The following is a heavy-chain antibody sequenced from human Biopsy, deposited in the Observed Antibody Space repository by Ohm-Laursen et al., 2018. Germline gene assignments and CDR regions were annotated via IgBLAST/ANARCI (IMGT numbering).Heavy chain of an antibody. D-gene: IGHD2-8*01. CDR2: ISASGNHI. J-gene: IGHJ4*02. CDR1: GFTFSGFS. Sequence: SLRLSCTASGFTFSGFSMNWVRQAPGKGLERVSSISASGNHIYYTDSVKGRFTASRDNGKNSVYLQMNSLRVEDTAVYYCARDGEAKYCKHGVCPSDFWGQGTLVTVSS. CDR3: ARDGEAKYCKHGVCPSDF. V-gene: IGHV3-21*01.